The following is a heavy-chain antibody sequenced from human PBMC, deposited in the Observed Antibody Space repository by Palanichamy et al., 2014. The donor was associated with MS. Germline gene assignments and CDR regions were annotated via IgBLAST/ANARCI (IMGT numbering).Heavy chain of an antibody. V-gene: IGHV2-5*02. J-gene: IGHJ3*02. CDR1: GLTLSTSGVG. Sequence: QITLKESGPTLVKPTQTLTLTCTLSGLTLSTSGVGVGWIRQPPGKALEWLTLIYWDDDKRYSPFLKSRLTITKDISKNQVVLSMINMDPVDTATYYCALSTGRGAFETWGQGTLVTVSS. CDR2: IYWDDDK. D-gene: IGHD1-1*01. CDR3: ALSTGRGAFET.